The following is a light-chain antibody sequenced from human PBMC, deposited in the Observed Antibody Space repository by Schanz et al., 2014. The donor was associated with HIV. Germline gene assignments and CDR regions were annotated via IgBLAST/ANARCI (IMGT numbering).Light chain of an antibody. CDR1: QSVSSY. CDR3: QQYNTWPRT. CDR2: GAS. Sequence: EIVLTQSPATLSLSPGERATLSCRASQSVSSYLAWYQQKPGQAPRLLIYGASSRATGIPAKFSGSGSGTDFTLTISSLEPEDFAVYYCQQYNTWPRTFGQGTKVELK. J-gene: IGKJ1*01. V-gene: IGKV3-11*01.